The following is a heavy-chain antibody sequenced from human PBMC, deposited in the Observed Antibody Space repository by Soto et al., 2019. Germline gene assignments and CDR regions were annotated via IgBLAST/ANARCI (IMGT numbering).Heavy chain of an antibody. CDR2: VSHDGRNT. CDR3: AKGGRQWLVTSDFNY. Sequence: VQLVESGGGVVQPGRSLRLSCAAPGFTFSDYAMHWVRQAPGKGLEWVAVVSHDGRNTHYADSVKGRFTISRDSSKNTVSLEMTSLRAEDTAVHYCAKGGRQWLVTSDFNYWGQGALVTVSS. CDR1: GFTFSDYA. J-gene: IGHJ4*02. V-gene: IGHV3-30*18. D-gene: IGHD6-19*01.